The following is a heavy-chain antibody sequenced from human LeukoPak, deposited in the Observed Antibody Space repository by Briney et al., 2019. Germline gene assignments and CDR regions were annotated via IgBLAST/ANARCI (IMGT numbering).Heavy chain of an antibody. CDR2: IYPSETT. CDR3: ARLDYGDHWAY. V-gene: IGHV4-4*07. Sequence: SETLSLTCSVSGGSISGHYWTWIRQPAGKGLEWIGRIYPSETTYYNPSLKSRVTMSVDTSKNQFSLKMSSVTAADSAVYFCARLDYGDHWAYWGQGTLVTVSS. D-gene: IGHD4-17*01. J-gene: IGHJ4*02. CDR1: GGSISGHY.